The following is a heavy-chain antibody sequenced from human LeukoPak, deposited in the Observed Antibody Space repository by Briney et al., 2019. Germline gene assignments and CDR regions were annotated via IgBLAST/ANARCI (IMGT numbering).Heavy chain of an antibody. CDR2: ISAYNGDT. CDR3: ARDRYGDGFDHFDY. D-gene: IGHD5-24*01. Sequence: ASVPVSCKASGYTFRNYGITWVRQAPGQGLEWMGWISAYNGDTHYAQKLQGRVTMTTDTSTSTAYMELRSLRSDDTAVYYCARDRYGDGFDHFDYWGQGALVTVSS. J-gene: IGHJ4*02. V-gene: IGHV1-18*01. CDR1: GYTFRNYG.